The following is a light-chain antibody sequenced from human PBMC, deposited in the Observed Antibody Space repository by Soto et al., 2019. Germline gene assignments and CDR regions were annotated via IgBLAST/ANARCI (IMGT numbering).Light chain of an antibody. Sequence: EIVLKQSPGTLSLSPGERATLSCRASQSVNNYLAWYQQKPGQAPRLLIYDASNRATGIPPRFSGSGSGTDFTLTISSLEPEDSAVYYCQQRGTWPWLSFGGGTRVEI. V-gene: IGKV3-11*01. CDR2: DAS. CDR3: QQRGTWPWLS. CDR1: QSVNNY. J-gene: IGKJ4*01.